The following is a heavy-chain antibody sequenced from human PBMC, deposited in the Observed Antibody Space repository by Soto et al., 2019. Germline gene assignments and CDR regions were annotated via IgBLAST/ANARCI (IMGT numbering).Heavy chain of an antibody. CDR1: GFTFSSYA. V-gene: IGHV3-23*01. D-gene: IGHD2-15*01. Sequence: GGSLRLSCAASGFTFSSYAMSWVRQAPGKGLEWVSGISDSGGSTYYADSVKGRFTISRDNSKNTLYLQMNSLRAEDTAVYYCAKGGGSCCFDNWGQGTLVTVSS. CDR2: ISDSGGST. J-gene: IGHJ4*02. CDR3: AKGGGSCCFDN.